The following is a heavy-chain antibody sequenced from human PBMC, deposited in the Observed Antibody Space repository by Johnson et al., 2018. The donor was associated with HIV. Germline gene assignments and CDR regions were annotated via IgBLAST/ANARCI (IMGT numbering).Heavy chain of an antibody. D-gene: IGHD1-26*01. J-gene: IGHJ3*02. CDR1: GFTFSSYA. CDR3: AGRELDAFDI. V-gene: IGHV3-30*04. Sequence: QEQLVESGGGVVQPGRSLRLSCAASGFTFSSYAMHWVRQAPGKGLEWVAVISYDGSNKYYADSVKGRFTISRDNSKNTLYLTMNSLRAEDTAVYYCAGRELDAFDIWGQGTMVTVSS. CDR2: ISYDGSNK.